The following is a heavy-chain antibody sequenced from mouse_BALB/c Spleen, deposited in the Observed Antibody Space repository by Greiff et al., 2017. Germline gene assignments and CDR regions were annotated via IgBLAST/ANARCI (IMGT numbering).Heavy chain of an antibody. Sequence: VQLQQSGAELVRSGASVKLSCTASGFNIKDYYMHWVKQRPEQGLEWIGWIDPENGDTEYAPKFQGKATMTADTSSNTAYLQLSSLTSEDTAVYYCNADYGNYFYAMDYWGQGTSVTVSS. J-gene: IGHJ4*01. V-gene: IGHV14-4*02. CDR3: NADYGNYFYAMDY. CDR2: IDPENGDT. D-gene: IGHD2-1*01. CDR1: GFNIKDYY.